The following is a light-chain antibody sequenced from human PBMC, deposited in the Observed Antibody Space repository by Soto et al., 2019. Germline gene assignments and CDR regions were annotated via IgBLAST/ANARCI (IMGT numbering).Light chain of an antibody. J-gene: IGKJ1*01. CDR3: QQYYSSPWT. CDR1: QSVLYSSNNMNY. V-gene: IGKV4-1*01. Sequence: DVVLTQSPDSLAVSLGERATINCKSSQSVLYSSNNMNYLAWYQQKAGQPPKLLIYWASTRESGVPDRFGGSGSGTEFTLTISSLQAEDAEVYYCQQYYSSPWTFGQGTKVDIK. CDR2: WAS.